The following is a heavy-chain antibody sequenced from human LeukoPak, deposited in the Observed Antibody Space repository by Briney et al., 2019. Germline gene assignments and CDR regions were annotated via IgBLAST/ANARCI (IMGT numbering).Heavy chain of an antibody. CDR3: ARGTPYYYGSGRYNWFDP. D-gene: IGHD3-10*01. Sequence: SVKVSCKASGGTFSSYAISWVRQAPGQGLEWMGGIIPIFGTANYAQKFQGRVTITADEPTSTAYMELGSLRSEDTAVYYCARGTPYYYGSGRYNWFDPWGQGTLVTVSS. J-gene: IGHJ5*02. V-gene: IGHV1-69*13. CDR2: IIPIFGTA. CDR1: GGTFSSYA.